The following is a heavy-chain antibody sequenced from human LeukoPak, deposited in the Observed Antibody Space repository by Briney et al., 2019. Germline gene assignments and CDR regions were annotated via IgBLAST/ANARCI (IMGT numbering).Heavy chain of an antibody. Sequence: GRSLRLSCAASGFTFSSYAMHWVRQAPGKGLEWVAVISYDGSNKYYADSVKGRFTISRDNSKNTLYLQMNSLRAEDTAVYYCARGRGMATTRPLDYWGQGTLVTVSS. CDR3: ARGRGMATTRPLDY. V-gene: IGHV3-30-3*01. D-gene: IGHD5-24*01. CDR1: GFTFSSYA. CDR2: ISYDGSNK. J-gene: IGHJ4*02.